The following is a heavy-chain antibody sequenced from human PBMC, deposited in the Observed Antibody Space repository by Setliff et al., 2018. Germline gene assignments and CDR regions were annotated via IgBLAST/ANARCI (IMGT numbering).Heavy chain of an antibody. CDR1: GYTFSSYG. V-gene: IGHV1-18*01. D-gene: IGHD2-15*01. CDR2: INTYNDEP. Sequence: ASVKVSCKTSGYTFSSYGINWVRQAPGQGPEWIGWINTYNDEPKYSPKIEGRATVTTETATNTVYLELRSLTSDDTAMYYCARDPVVGSFHNWFDPWGQGTLVTVSS. CDR3: ARDPVVGSFHNWFDP. J-gene: IGHJ5*02.